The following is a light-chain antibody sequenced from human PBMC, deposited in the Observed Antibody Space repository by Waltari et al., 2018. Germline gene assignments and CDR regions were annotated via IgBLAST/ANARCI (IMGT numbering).Light chain of an antibody. V-gene: IGLV2-8*01. CDR1: TRAVGGYNF. J-gene: IGLJ3*02. CDR3: SSFTDNDNWV. Sequence: QSALTQPPSASGSPGQSVTISCTGTTRAVGGYNFVSWYQQHPGKAPKLMIYEVTERPSGVPDRFSGSKSGNTAFLTVSGLLAEDEADYYCSSFTDNDNWVFGGGTKLTVL. CDR2: EVT.